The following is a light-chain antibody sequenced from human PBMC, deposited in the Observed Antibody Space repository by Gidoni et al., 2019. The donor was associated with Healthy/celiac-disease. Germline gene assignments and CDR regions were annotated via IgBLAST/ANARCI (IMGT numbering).Light chain of an antibody. V-gene: IGKV3-11*01. CDR1: QSVSSY. CDR3: QQRSNWPPWT. Sequence: EIVLTQSPATLSLSPGERPTLSCRASQSVSSYLAWYQQKPGQAPRLLIYDASNRATGIPARFSGSGSGTDFTLTISSLEPEDFAVYYCQQRSNWPPWTFXQXTKVXIK. J-gene: IGKJ1*01. CDR2: DAS.